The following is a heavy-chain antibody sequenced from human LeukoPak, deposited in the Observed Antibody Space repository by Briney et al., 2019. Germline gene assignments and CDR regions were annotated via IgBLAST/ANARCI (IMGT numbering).Heavy chain of an antibody. Sequence: SETLSLTCAVYGGSFIGCYWRWIRQPPGKGLEWIGEINHSGSTNYNPSLKSRVTISVDTSKNQFSLKLSSVTAADTAVYYCARGGNIRGIAARLKAYNFDYWGQGTLVTVSP. CDR3: ARGGNIRGIAARLKAYNFDY. D-gene: IGHD6-6*01. CDR1: GGSFIGCY. V-gene: IGHV4-34*01. J-gene: IGHJ4*02. CDR2: INHSGST.